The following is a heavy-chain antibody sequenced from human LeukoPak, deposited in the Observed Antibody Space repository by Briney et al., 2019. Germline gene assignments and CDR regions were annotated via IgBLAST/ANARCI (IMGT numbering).Heavy chain of an antibody. CDR1: GGSISSYY. Sequence: SETLSLTCTVSGGSISSYYWSWIRQPPGKGLEWIGYIYYSGSTNYNPSLKSRVTMSVDTSKNQFSLKLSSVTAADTAVYYCARLKYYYGSGTVDYWGQGTLVTVSS. CDR2: IYYSGST. D-gene: IGHD3-10*01. J-gene: IGHJ4*02. CDR3: ARLKYYYGSGTVDY. V-gene: IGHV4-59*08.